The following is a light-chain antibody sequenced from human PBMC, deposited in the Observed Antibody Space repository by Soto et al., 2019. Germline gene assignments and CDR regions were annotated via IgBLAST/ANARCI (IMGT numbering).Light chain of an antibody. CDR1: QTVSRN. CDR3: QQYNNCPS. V-gene: IGKV3-15*01. J-gene: IGKJ5*01. CDR2: DIS. Sequence: EVVMTQSPATLSGSPGERATLSCRASQTVSRNLAWYQQRPGQAPRLLIYDISNRATGVPARFSGSGSETEFTLTITSLQAEDFAVSFCQQYNNCPSFGQGTRLEIK.